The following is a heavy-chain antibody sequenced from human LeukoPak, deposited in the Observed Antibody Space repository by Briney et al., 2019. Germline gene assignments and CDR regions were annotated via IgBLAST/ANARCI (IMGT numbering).Heavy chain of an antibody. V-gene: IGHV3-23*01. J-gene: IGHJ4*02. Sequence: GGSLRLSCAASGFTFSSYAMSWVRQAPGKGLEWVSAISGSGGSTYYADSVKGRFTISRDNSKSTLYLQMNSLRAEDTAVYYCAKSEPLRYFDWLPGDFDYWGQGTLVTVSS. CDR2: ISGSGGST. CDR1: GFTFSSYA. CDR3: AKSEPLRYFDWLPGDFDY. D-gene: IGHD3-9*01.